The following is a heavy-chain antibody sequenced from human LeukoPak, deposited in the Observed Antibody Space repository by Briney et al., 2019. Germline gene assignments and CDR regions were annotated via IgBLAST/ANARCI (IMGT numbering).Heavy chain of an antibody. D-gene: IGHD3-3*01. CDR3: ARDRNSIFGVVSIYWFDP. J-gene: IGHJ5*02. V-gene: IGHV4-4*07. CDR2: IYTSGST. CDR1: GGSISSYC. Sequence: PSETLSLTCTVSGGSISSYCWSWIRQPAGKGLEWIGRIYTSGSTNYNPSLKSRVTMSVDTSKNQFSLKLSSVTAADTAVYYCARDRNSIFGVVSIYWFDPWGQGTLVTVSS.